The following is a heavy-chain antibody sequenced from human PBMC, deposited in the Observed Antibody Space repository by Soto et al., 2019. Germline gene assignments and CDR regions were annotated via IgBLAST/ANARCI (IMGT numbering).Heavy chain of an antibody. CDR1: SGSISSYC. Sequence: SGRVSLSCAVSSGSISSYCWGWIRQPPGKGLEWIGYIYYSGSTNYNPSLKSRVTISVDTSKNQFSLKLSSVTAADTAVYYCARHSDAAEWYCSGGSCSTFDYWGQGTLVTVSS. D-gene: IGHD2-15*01. V-gene: IGHV4-59*08. CDR2: IYYSGST. J-gene: IGHJ4*02. CDR3: ARHSDAAEWYCSGGSCSTFDY.